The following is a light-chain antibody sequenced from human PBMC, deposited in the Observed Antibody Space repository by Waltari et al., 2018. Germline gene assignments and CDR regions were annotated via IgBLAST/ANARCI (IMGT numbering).Light chain of an antibody. Sequence: DIVLTQSPATLSLSPGESGTLSCRASQSVSRHLAWYQQKPGQAPRLRIHGTSARATGIPARFRGSGSGTEFTLTISSLQSEDSAVYYCQQYETFGQGTKVEIK. J-gene: IGKJ1*01. CDR2: GTS. CDR3: QQYET. CDR1: QSVSRH. V-gene: IGKV3-15*01.